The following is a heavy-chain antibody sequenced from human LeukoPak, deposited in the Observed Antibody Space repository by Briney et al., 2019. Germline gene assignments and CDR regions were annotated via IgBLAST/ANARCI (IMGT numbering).Heavy chain of an antibody. Sequence: PGGSLRLSCAASGFTFRSFAMSWVRQAPGKGLEWVSGISGTGGTTDYADSVKGRFTISRDNSKNTLYLQMNSLRAEDTAVYYCAKDRVPYYYGSGTNYFDYWGQGTLVTVSS. CDR1: GFTFRSFA. J-gene: IGHJ4*02. CDR3: AKDRVPYYYGSGTNYFDY. CDR2: ISGTGGTT. V-gene: IGHV3-23*01. D-gene: IGHD3-10*01.